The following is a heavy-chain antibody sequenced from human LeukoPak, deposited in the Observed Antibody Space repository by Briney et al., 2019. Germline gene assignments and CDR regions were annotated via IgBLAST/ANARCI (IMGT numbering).Heavy chain of an antibody. CDR3: ASTDYYDSSGHQPYYFDY. D-gene: IGHD3-22*01. V-gene: IGHV4-34*01. CDR2: INHSGST. J-gene: IGHJ4*02. Sequence: PSETLSLTCAVYGGSFSGYYWSWIRQPPGKGLEWIGEINHSGSTNYNPSLKSRVTISVDTSKNQFSLKLSSVTAADTAVYYCASTDYYDSSGHQPYYFDYWGQGTLVTVSS. CDR1: GGSFSGYY.